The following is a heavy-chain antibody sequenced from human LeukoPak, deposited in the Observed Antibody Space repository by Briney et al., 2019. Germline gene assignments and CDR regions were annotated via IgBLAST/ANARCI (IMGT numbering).Heavy chain of an antibody. CDR1: GFTFSGSA. J-gene: IGHJ4*02. D-gene: IGHD1-26*01. CDR3: AKAKWSSGYYFDY. CDR2: ISGSGGST. Sequence: GGSLRLSCAASGFTFSGSAMHWVRQAPGKGLEWVSAISGSGGSTYYADSVKGRFTISRDNSKNTLYLQMNSLRAEDTAVYYCAKAKWSSGYYFDYWGQGTLVTVSS. V-gene: IGHV3-23*01.